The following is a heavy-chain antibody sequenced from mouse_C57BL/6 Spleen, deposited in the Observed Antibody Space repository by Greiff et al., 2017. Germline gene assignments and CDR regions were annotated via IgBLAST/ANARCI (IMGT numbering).Heavy chain of an antibody. CDR2: IYPGSGST. CDR1: GYTFTSYW. V-gene: IGHV1-55*01. D-gene: IGHD2-12*01. Sequence: VQLQQPGAELVKPGASVKMSCKASGYTFTSYWITWVKQRPGQGLEWIGDIYPGSGSTNYNEKFKSKATLTVDPSSSTAYMQLSSLTSEDSAVYYCARLRFTSYYFAYGGQGTTLTVSS. J-gene: IGHJ2*01. CDR3: ARLRFTSYYFAY.